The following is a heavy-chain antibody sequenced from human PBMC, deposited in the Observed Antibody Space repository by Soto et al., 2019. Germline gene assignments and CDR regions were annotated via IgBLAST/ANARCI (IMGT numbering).Heavy chain of an antibody. Sequence: PWETLSLTCTVYGSSISSGGYYWSWIRQHPGKGLEWIGYIYYSGSTYYNPSLKSRVTISVDTSKNQFSLKLSSVTAADTAVYYCARGPSGDDRAEYYHYHGMDVWGQGTTVTVSS. CDR2: IYYSGST. J-gene: IGHJ6*02. V-gene: IGHV4-31*03. CDR1: GSSISSGGYY. D-gene: IGHD5-12*01. CDR3: ARGPSGDDRAEYYHYHGMDV.